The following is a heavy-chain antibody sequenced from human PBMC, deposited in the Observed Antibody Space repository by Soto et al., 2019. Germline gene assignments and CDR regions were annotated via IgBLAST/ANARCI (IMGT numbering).Heavy chain of an antibody. CDR1: GFTLTNHG. V-gene: IGHV3-30*18. Sequence: QVQLLESGGGVVQPGRSLRLSCVASGFTLTNHGMHWVRQAPGQGLEWVAVISSDGSSKYYGDSVRGRFTISRDNSKNMMFLEMNSLRNEETAVYYCAKDRGLAESGRWSHYYYGMDVWGQGTTVTVSS. CDR2: ISSDGSSK. J-gene: IGHJ6*02. D-gene: IGHD1-26*01. CDR3: AKDRGLAESGRWSHYYYGMDV.